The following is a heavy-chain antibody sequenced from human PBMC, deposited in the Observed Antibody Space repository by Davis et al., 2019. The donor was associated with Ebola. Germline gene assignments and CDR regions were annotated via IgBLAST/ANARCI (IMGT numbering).Heavy chain of an antibody. Sequence: SCAGSGFTFTNAWMNWVRQVPGKGLEWVSGISWNSGSIGYADSVKGRFTISRDNAKNSLYLQMNSLRAEDTALYYCAKGPLRFLEWLFDYWGQGTLVTVSS. CDR1: GFTFTNAW. J-gene: IGHJ4*02. D-gene: IGHD3-3*01. CDR3: AKGPLRFLEWLFDY. CDR2: ISWNSGSI. V-gene: IGHV3-9*01.